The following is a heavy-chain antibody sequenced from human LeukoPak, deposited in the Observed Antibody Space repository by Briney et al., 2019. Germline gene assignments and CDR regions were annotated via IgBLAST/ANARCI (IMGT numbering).Heavy chain of an antibody. CDR3: AKERYTYASDWYFDL. Sequence: GRSLRLSCAASGFTFSSYGMHWVRQAPGKGLEWVAFLSFDESNKYYADSVKGRFTISRDNSKNTLYLQMNSLSAEDTAVYYCAKERYTYASDWYFDLWGRGTLVGVPS. V-gene: IGHV3-30*18. D-gene: IGHD3-16*01. CDR2: LSFDESNK. CDR1: GFTFSSYG. J-gene: IGHJ2*01.